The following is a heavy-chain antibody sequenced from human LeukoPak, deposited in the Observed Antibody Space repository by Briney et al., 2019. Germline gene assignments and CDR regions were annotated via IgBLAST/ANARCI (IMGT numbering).Heavy chain of an antibody. CDR3: ARGAHSWSGYYTLYYFDY. CDR2: ISYDGSNK. CDR1: GFTFSSYS. D-gene: IGHD3-3*01. Sequence: GGSLRLSCAASGFTFSSYSMNWVRQAPGKGLEWVAVISYDGSNKYYADSVKGRFTISRDNSKNTLYLQMNSLRAEDTAVYYCARGAHSWSGYYTLYYFDYWGQGTLVTVSS. V-gene: IGHV3-30*03. J-gene: IGHJ4*02.